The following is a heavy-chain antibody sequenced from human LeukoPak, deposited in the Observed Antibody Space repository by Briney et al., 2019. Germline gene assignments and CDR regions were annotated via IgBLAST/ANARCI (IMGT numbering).Heavy chain of an antibody. Sequence: SETLSLTCAVYGGSFSGYYWSWIRQPPGKGLEWIGEINHSGSTNYNPSLKSRVTISVDTSKNQFSLKLSSVTAADTAVYYCARGYDFWSGTTFDYWSQGTLVTVSS. J-gene: IGHJ4*02. V-gene: IGHV4-34*01. CDR3: ARGYDFWSGTTFDY. CDR1: GGSFSGYY. D-gene: IGHD3-3*01. CDR2: INHSGST.